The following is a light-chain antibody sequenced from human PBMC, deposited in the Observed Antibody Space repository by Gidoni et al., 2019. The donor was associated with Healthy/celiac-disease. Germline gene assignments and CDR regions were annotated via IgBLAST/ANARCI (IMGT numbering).Light chain of an antibody. CDR3: SSYAGSNKV. V-gene: IGLV2-8*01. J-gene: IGLJ2*01. Sequence: QSALTQPPSASGSPVQSVTISCTGTSSDVGGYNYVSWYQQHPGKAPKLMIYEVSKRPSGVPDRFSGSKSGNTASLTVSGLQAEDEADYYCSSYAGSNKVFGGGTKLTVL. CDR2: EVS. CDR1: SSDVGGYNY.